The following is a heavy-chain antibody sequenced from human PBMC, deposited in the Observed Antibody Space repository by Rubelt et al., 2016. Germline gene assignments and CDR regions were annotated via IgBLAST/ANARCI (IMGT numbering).Heavy chain of an antibody. J-gene: IGHJ6*02. CDR1: GGSISSYY. D-gene: IGHD1-14*01. Sequence: QVQLQESGPGLVKPSETLSLTCTVSGGSISSYYWSWIRQPPGKGLEWIGYIYYSGSTNYSPSLKSRVTISVVTSKNQFSLKLSSVTAADTAVYYCARHISYYYYGMDVWGQGTTVTVSS. CDR3: ARHISYYYYGMDV. V-gene: IGHV4-59*08. CDR2: IYYSGST.